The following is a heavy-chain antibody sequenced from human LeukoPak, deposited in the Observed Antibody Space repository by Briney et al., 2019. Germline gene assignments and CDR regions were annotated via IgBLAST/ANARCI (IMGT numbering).Heavy chain of an antibody. V-gene: IGHV4-34*01. CDR3: ARRGLRFWEGGAFDI. D-gene: IGHD3-3*01. CDR2: INHSGST. J-gene: IGHJ3*02. CDR1: GGSFSGYY. Sequence: SETLSLTCAVYGGSFSGYYWSWIRQPPGKGLEWIGEINHSGSTNYNPSLKSRVTISVDTSKNQFSLKLSSVTAADTAVYYCARRGLRFWEGGAFDIWGQGTMVTVSS.